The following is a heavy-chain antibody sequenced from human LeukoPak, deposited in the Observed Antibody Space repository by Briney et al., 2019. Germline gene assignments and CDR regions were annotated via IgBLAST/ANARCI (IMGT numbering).Heavy chain of an antibody. Sequence: ASVKVSCKASGYTFTGYYMHWVRQAPGQGLEWMGWINPNSGGTNYAQKFQGRVTMTRDTSISTAYMELSRLRSDDTAVYYCARDRQIMITLGGVIVPRDFDYWGQGTLVTVSS. J-gene: IGHJ4*02. V-gene: IGHV1-2*02. CDR2: INPNSGGT. D-gene: IGHD3-16*02. CDR3: ARDRQIMITLGGVIVPRDFDY. CDR1: GYTFTGYY.